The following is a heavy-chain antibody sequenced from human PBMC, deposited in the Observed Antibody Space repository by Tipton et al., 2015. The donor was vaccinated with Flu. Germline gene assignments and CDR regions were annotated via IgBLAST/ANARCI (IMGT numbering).Heavy chain of an antibody. V-gene: IGHV3-23*01. CDR1: GFTFIRYG. Sequence: SLRLSCSVSGFTFIRYGMSWVRQAPGKGLEWVSAVSGGGGTTYFADSVKGRFTISRDNSKNTLYLQMNSLRAEDTAVYYCAKVIPELVAGLEYWGQGTRVTVPS. CDR3: AKVIPELVAGLEY. D-gene: IGHD6-19*01. J-gene: IGHJ4*02. CDR2: VSGGGGTT.